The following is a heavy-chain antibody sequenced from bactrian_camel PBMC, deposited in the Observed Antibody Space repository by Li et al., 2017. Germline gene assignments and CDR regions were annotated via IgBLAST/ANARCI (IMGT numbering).Heavy chain of an antibody. V-gene: IGHV3S10*01. J-gene: IGHJ6*01. CDR1: GFTFSSYG. CDR3: AEVAEGVASVLSPVGY. D-gene: IGHD6*01. CDR2: IYNDGTT. Sequence: QLVESGGGLVQPGGSLRLSCAASGFTFSSYGMSWVRQAPGKGLEWVSSIYNDGTTYYADSMKGRFTNSRDNVKNTLYLQLNSLKTEDTAMYYCAEVAEGVASVLSPVGYWGQGTQVTVS.